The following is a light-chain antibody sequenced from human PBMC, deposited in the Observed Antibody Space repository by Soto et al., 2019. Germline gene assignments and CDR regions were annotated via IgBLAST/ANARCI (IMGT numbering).Light chain of an antibody. J-gene: IGKJ1*01. V-gene: IGKV3-11*01. CDR1: QSVSSY. CDR2: DAS. CDR3: QQRPSWT. Sequence: EVVLTQSPATLSLSPGERATLSCRASQSVSSYLAWYQQKPGQAPRLLIYDASNRATGIPARFSGSGSGTDFTLPISSLVPEDSAVYCCQQRPSWTFGQGTKVEIK.